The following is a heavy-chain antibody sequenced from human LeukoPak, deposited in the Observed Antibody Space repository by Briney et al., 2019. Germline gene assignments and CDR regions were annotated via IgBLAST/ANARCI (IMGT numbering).Heavy chain of an antibody. CDR3: AKIAVSGLWYFDL. CDR2: ISVGGDYI. D-gene: IGHD6-19*01. Sequence: GGSLRLSCVASGFSFSDYYMSWIRQAPGKGLEWVSSISVGGDYIYYADSVKGRFTTSRDNSKRTLYLQMYSLRAEDTAVYYCAKIAVSGLWYFDLWGRGTLSLSPQ. CDR1: GFSFSDYY. V-gene: IGHV3-23*01. J-gene: IGHJ2*01.